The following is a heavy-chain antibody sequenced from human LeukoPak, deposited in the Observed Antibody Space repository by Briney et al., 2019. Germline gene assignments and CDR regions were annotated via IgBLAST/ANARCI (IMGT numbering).Heavy chain of an antibody. CDR2: INPNSGGT. V-gene: IGHV1-2*04. D-gene: IGHD5-12*01. J-gene: IGHJ4*02. CDR1: GYTFTGYY. CDR3: AREGPTGGYGFDY. Sequence: ASVKVSCKASGYTFTGYYMHWVRQAPGQGLEWMGWINPNSGGTNYAQKFQGWVTMTRDTSISTAYMELSRPRSDDTAVYYCAREGPTGGYGFDYWGQGTLVTVSS.